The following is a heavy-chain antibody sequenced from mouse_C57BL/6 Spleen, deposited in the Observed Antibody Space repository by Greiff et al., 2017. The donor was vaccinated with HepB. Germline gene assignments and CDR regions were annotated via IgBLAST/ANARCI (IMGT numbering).Heavy chain of an antibody. D-gene: IGHD1-1*01. V-gene: IGHV5-17*01. CDR3: ARRTTVVAEYFDV. Sequence: EVKLVESGGGLVKPGGSLKLSCAASGFTFSDYGMHWVRQAPEKGLEWVAYISSGSSTIYYADTVKGRFTISRDNAKNTLFLQMTSLRSEDTAMYYCARRTTVVAEYFDVWGTGTTVTVSS. J-gene: IGHJ1*03. CDR1: GFTFSDYG. CDR2: ISSGSSTI.